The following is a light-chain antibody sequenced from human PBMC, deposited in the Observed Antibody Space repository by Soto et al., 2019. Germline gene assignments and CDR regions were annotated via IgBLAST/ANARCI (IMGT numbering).Light chain of an antibody. Sequence: QSVLTQPPSASGSPGQSVTISCTGTSSDVGAYNYVSWYQQLPGKAPKLIIYEVSKRPSGVPDRFSGSKSGNTASLTVSGLQAEDEADYYCTSYAGTYSVCYVFGTGTKVTVL. J-gene: IGLJ1*01. CDR3: TSYAGTYSVCYV. V-gene: IGLV2-8*01. CDR1: SSDVGAYNY. CDR2: EVS.